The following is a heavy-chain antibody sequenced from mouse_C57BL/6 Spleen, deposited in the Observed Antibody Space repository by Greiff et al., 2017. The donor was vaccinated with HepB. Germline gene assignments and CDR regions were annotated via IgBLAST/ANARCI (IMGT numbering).Heavy chain of an antibody. CDR2: SRNKANDYTT. Sequence: EVQRVESGGGLVQSGRSLRLSCATSGFTFSDFYMEWVRQAPGKGLEWIAASRNKANDYTTEYSASVKGRFIVSRDTSQSILYLQMNALRAEDTAIYYCARESTGGDFDVWGTGTTVTVSS. J-gene: IGHJ1*03. V-gene: IGHV7-1*01. D-gene: IGHD4-1*02. CDR3: ARESTGGDFDV. CDR1: GFTFSDFY.